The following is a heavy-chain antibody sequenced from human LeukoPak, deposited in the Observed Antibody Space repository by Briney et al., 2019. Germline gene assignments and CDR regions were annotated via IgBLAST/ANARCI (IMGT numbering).Heavy chain of an antibody. J-gene: IGHJ4*02. D-gene: IGHD3-22*01. Sequence: PSETLSLTCTVSGGSISSYYWSWIRQPPGKGLEWIGYIYYSGSTNYNPSLKSRVTISVDTSKNQFSLKLSSVTAADTAVYYCARSPRLYYYDSSGYPFDYWGQGTLVTVSS. CDR2: IYYSGST. CDR3: ARSPRLYYYDSSGYPFDY. V-gene: IGHV4-59*01. CDR1: GGSISSYY.